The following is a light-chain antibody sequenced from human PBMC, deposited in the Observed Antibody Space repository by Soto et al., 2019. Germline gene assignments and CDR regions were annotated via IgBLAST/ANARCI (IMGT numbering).Light chain of an antibody. CDR2: DVN. CDR3: FSYAGSSTLI. V-gene: IGLV2-11*01. J-gene: IGLJ2*01. Sequence: QSALTQPRSVSGSPGQSVTISCTGTSSDIGGYDYVSWYQQHPGKAPQFMIYDVNKRPSGVSDRFSGSKSGNTASLTISGLQADDEAYYYCFSYAGSSTLIFGGGTKLTVL. CDR1: SSDIGGYDY.